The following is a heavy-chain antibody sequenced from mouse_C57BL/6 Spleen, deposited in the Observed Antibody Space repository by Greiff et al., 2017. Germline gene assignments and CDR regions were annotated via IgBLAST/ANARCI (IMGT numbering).Heavy chain of an antibody. CDR2: IDPEDGET. Sequence: VQLKQSGAELVKPGASVKLSCTASGFNIKDSYMHWVKQRTEQGLEWIGRIDPEDGETKYAPKFPGKATITAYPSSNTAYMQLSSLTSEDTAVYFCATGYDVVYYAMDDWRQGTSVTVSS. CDR3: ATGYDVVYYAMDD. CDR1: GFNIKDSY. D-gene: IGHD2-2*01. V-gene: IGHV14-2*01. J-gene: IGHJ4*01.